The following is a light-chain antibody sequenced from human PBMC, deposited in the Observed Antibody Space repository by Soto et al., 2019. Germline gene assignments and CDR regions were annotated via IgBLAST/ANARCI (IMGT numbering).Light chain of an antibody. CDR1: QTINIW. J-gene: IGKJ1*01. Sequence: DIQMTQSPSTLSASVGDRVNITCRASQTINIWLAWYQQKPGQVPKLLIHKASTLESGVPSRFSGSGSGTEFTLTISSLHPDDFATYYCQQYNNHWTLGQGTKVDIK. CDR2: KAS. CDR3: QQYNNHWT. V-gene: IGKV1-5*03.